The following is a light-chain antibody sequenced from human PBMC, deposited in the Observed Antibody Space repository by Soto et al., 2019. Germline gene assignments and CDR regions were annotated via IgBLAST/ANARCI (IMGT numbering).Light chain of an antibody. CDR2: DAS. CDR3: QQHGSYPRT. CDR1: ETITTS. Sequence: DIQMTQSPSTLSASVGDGVTITCRASETITTSLAWYQQQPGTAPKVLIYDASTLESGVPSRFSGSGSGTEFTLTISSLQPADFATYYCQQHGSYPRTFGQGTKVDIK. J-gene: IGKJ1*01. V-gene: IGKV1-5*01.